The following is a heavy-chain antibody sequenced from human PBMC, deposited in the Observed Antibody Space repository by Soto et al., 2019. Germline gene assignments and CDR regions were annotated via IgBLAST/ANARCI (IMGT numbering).Heavy chain of an antibody. Sequence: QVQLQESGPGLVKPSQTLSLTCTVSGGSISSGDYYWSWIRQPPGKGLEWIGYIYYSGSTYYNPSLKSRVTRSVDTPKNQFSLKLSSVTAADTAVYYCARDKAAMDAFDIWGQGTMVNVSS. J-gene: IGHJ3*02. CDR3: ARDKAAMDAFDI. D-gene: IGHD6-13*01. CDR1: GGSISSGDYY. CDR2: IYYSGST. V-gene: IGHV4-30-4*01.